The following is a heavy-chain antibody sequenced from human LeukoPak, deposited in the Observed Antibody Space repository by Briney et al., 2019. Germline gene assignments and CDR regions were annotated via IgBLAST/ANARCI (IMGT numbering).Heavy chain of an antibody. D-gene: IGHD4-23*01. CDR1: GFTFNSYA. CDR2: VSGSGGST. J-gene: IGHJ3*02. Sequence: GGSLRLSCAASGFTFNSYAMSWVRQAPGEGLEWVSAVSGSGGSTYYADSVKGRFTISKDNSKNTLYLQMNSLRVEDTAIYYCARGLYGGNHNDAFDIWGQGTMVTVSS. CDR3: ARGLYGGNHNDAFDI. V-gene: IGHV3-23*01.